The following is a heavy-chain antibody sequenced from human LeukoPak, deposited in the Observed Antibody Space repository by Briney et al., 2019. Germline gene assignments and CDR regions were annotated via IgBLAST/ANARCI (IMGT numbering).Heavy chain of an antibody. Sequence: GGSLRLSCAASGFTFSSYAMSWVRQAPGKGLEWVSAISGSGGSTYYADSVKGRFTISRDNSKNTLYLQMNSLRAEDTAVYYCTQQWLVLGAFDIWDQGTMVTVSS. CDR1: GFTFSSYA. J-gene: IGHJ3*02. CDR2: ISGSGGST. V-gene: IGHV3-23*01. D-gene: IGHD6-19*01. CDR3: TQQWLVLGAFDI.